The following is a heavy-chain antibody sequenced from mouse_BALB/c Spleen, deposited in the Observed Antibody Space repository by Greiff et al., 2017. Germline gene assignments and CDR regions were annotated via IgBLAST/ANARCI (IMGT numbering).Heavy chain of an antibody. J-gene: IGHJ1*01. D-gene: IGHD1-1*01. CDR2: ISSGSSTI. CDR1: GFAFSSYD. Sequence: EVMLVESGGGLVKPGGSLKLSCAASGFAFSSYDMSWVRQTPEKRLEWVAYISSGSSTIYYADTVKGRFTISRDNPKNTLFLQMTSLRSEDTAMYYCARAYGSRGWYFDVWGAGTTVTVSS. V-gene: IGHV5-12-1*01. CDR3: ARAYGSRGWYFDV.